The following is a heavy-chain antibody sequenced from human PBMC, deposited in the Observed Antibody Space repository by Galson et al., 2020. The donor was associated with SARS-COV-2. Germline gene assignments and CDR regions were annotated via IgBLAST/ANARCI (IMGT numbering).Heavy chain of an antibody. CDR1: GYTFSSYG. D-gene: IGHD2-8*02. J-gene: IGHJ4*02. CDR3: ARDRLGDCTGGAGYRRDY. V-gene: IGHV1-18*01. CDR2: ISAQTGNT. Sequence: ASVKVSCKASGYTFSSYGVSWARQAPGQGLEWMGWISAQTGNTNYAQNLQGRVTLTTDKSTSTAYMELRSLRSDDTAVYYCARDRLGDCTGGAGYRRDYWGQGTLVTVSS.